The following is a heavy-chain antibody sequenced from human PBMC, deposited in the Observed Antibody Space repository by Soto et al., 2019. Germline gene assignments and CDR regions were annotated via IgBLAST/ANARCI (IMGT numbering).Heavy chain of an antibody. CDR1: TSSFSNSA. D-gene: IGHD3-16*01. Sequence: GGSLRLSCAASTSSFSNSAMSWVRQVPKKGLEWVSSISGGGSKTYYANSVKGRLSFSRDNTKNTLYLQMNSLRAEDTVVYYCAKVPAYDYVWGTYYYFDYWGLGALVTVSS. J-gene: IGHJ4*02. V-gene: IGHV3-23*01. CDR2: ISGGGSKT. CDR3: AKVPAYDYVWGTYYYFDY.